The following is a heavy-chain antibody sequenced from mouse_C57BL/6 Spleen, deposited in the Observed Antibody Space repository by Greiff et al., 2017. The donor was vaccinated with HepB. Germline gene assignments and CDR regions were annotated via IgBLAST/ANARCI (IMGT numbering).Heavy chain of an antibody. J-gene: IGHJ4*01. CDR1: GYTFTSYW. Sequence: QVQLQQPGAELVKPGASVKLSCKASGYTFTSYWMHWVKQRPGQGLEWIGMIHPNSGSTNYNEKFKSKATLTVDKSSCTAYMQLISLTSEDSAVYYCASPPNYYGSSYYAMDYWGQGTSVTVSS. D-gene: IGHD1-1*01. V-gene: IGHV1-64*01. CDR3: ASPPNYYGSSYYAMDY. CDR2: IHPNSGST.